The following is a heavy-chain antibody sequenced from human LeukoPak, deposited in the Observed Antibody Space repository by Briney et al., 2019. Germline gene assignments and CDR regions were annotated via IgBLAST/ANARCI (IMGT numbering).Heavy chain of an antibody. J-gene: IGHJ6*02. CDR1: GGSISSYY. Sequence: SETLSLTCTVSGGSISSYYWSRIRQPPGKGLEWIGYIYYSGSTNYNPSLKSRVTISVDTSKNQFSLKLSSVTAADTAVYYCGXDGGKKIVATTNPHYYYYYGMDVWGQGTTVTVSS. V-gene: IGHV4-59*01. CDR2: IYYSGST. CDR3: GXDGGKKIVATTNPHYYYYYGMDV. D-gene: IGHD5-12*01.